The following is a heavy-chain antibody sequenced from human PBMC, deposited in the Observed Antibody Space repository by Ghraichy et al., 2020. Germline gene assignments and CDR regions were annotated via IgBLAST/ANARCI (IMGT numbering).Heavy chain of an antibody. Sequence: ASVKVSCKASGYTFTSYGISWVRQAPGQGLEWMGWISAYNGNTNYAQKLQGRVTMTTDTSTSTAYMELRGLRSDDTAVYYCARDNGQDYGDYGYYYHGKDVWGQRTRVTGS. CDR2: ISAYNGNT. D-gene: IGHD4-17*01. CDR3: ARDNGQDYGDYGYYYHGKDV. J-gene: IGHJ6*02. V-gene: IGHV1-18*04. CDR1: GYTFTSYG.